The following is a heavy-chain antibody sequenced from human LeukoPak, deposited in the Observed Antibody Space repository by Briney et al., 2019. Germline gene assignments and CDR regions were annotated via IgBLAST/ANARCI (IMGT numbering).Heavy chain of an antibody. CDR1: GFTFSSYW. CDR3: AKDSLMVRGVMSDY. J-gene: IGHJ4*02. V-gene: IGHV3-74*01. Sequence: GGSLRLSCAASGFTFSSYWMHWVRQAPGKGLVWVSRIKSDGSSTSYTDSVKGRFTISRDNAKNTLFLQMNSLRAEDTAVYYCAKDSLMVRGVMSDYWGQGTLVTVSS. D-gene: IGHD3-10*01. CDR2: IKSDGSST.